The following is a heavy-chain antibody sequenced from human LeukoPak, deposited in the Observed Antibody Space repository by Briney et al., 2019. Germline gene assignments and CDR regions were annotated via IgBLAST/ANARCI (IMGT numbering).Heavy chain of an antibody. Sequence: GGSLRLSCAASGFTFSSYGMHWVRQAPGKGLEWVAVIWSDRSDEYYADSVKGRFTISRDNSKNTLYLQMSSLRAVDTAVYYCAKDRESVITMIVEVRKYFDYWGQGTLVTVSS. CDR2: IWSDRSDE. V-gene: IGHV3-33*06. CDR3: AKDRESVITMIVEVRKYFDY. J-gene: IGHJ4*02. D-gene: IGHD3-22*01. CDR1: GFTFSSYG.